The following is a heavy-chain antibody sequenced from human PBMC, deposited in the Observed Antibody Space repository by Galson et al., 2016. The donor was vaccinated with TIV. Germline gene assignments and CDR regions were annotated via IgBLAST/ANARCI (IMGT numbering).Heavy chain of an antibody. CDR1: GFTFSSYS. J-gene: IGHJ4*02. Sequence: SLRLSCAASGFTFSSYSMTWVRQVPGKGLEWVAAINENGNEKHYVDSVKGRFTISRDNVKNLLYLQMDSLTADDTAEYYCSRDGDVWGDYRPWGDYWGQGTLVTVSS. V-gene: IGHV3-7*03. D-gene: IGHD3-16*02. CDR2: INENGNEK. CDR3: SRDGDVWGDYRPWGDY.